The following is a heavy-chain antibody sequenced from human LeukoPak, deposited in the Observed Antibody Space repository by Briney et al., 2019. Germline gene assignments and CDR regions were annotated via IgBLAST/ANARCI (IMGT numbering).Heavy chain of an antibody. J-gene: IGHJ4*02. D-gene: IGHD3-9*01. V-gene: IGHV1-2*02. Sequence: GASVKVSCKASGYTFTGYYMHWVRQAPGQGLEWMGWINPNSGGTNYAQKFQGRVTMTRDTSISTAYMELSRLRSDDTAVYYCAAGILTSSPTRPFDYWGQGTLVTVSS. CDR1: GYTFTGYY. CDR3: AAGILTSSPTRPFDY. CDR2: INPNSGGT.